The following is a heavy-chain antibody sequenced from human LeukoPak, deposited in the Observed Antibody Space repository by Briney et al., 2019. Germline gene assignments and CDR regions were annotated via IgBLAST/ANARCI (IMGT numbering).Heavy chain of an antibody. V-gene: IGHV1-46*01. CDR2: INSSGGSA. J-gene: IGHJ5*02. D-gene: IGHD3-10*01. CDR3: ARGERGDSRLNWFDP. CDR1: GYTFTSYY. Sequence: ASVKVSCKASGYTFTSYYMHWVRQAPGQGLEWMGIINSSGGSASYAQKFQGRVTMTRDTSTSTVYMELSSLRSEDTAVYYCARGERGDSRLNWFDPWGQGTLVTVSS.